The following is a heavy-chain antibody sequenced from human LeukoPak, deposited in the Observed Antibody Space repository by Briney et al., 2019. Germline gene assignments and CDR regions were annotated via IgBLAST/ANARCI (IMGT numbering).Heavy chain of an antibody. CDR3: ARSPYGDYESSY. D-gene: IGHD4-17*01. V-gene: IGHV1-46*01. J-gene: IGHJ4*02. CDR2: INPSGGST. Sequence: ASVKVSCKASGYTFTSYYMHWVRQAPGQGLEWMGIINPSGGSTNYAQKLQGRVTMTTDTSTSTAYMELRSLRSDDTAVYYCARSPYGDYESSYWGQGTLVTVSS. CDR1: GYTFTSYY.